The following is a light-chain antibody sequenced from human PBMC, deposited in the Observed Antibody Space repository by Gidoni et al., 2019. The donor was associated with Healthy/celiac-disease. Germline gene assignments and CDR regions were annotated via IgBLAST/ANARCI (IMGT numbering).Light chain of an antibody. Sequence: TASTPSPGTLCLSTGERATLTSRASSSISSSYLDWYQQKPGQAPKLLIYGASSRATGVPDRFSGSGSGTDFTLTISRLEPEDFAMYYCQQYGSSPPTFGQGTKVEIK. J-gene: IGKJ1*01. V-gene: IGKV3-20*01. CDR1: SSISSSY. CDR2: GAS. CDR3: QQYGSSPPT.